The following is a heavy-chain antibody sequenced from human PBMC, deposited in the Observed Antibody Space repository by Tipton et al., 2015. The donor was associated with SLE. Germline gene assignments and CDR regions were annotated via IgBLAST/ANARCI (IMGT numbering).Heavy chain of an antibody. J-gene: IGHJ3*02. V-gene: IGHV4-59*08. D-gene: IGHD7-27*01. Sequence: TLSLTCTVSGGSISSYYWSWIRQPPGKGLEWIGYIYYSGSTNYNPSLKSRVPIPVDTSKNHFSQKLSSVTAADTAVYYCARHISPLGAFDIWGQGTMVTVSS. CDR3: ARHISPLGAFDI. CDR1: GGSISSYY. CDR2: IYYSGST.